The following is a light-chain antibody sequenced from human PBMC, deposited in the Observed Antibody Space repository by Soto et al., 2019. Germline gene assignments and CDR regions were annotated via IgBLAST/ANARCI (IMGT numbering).Light chain of an antibody. CDR1: NSDVGGYNY. J-gene: IGLJ3*02. CDR2: EVS. V-gene: IGLV2-14*01. Sequence: QSVLTQPASVSGSPGQSITISCTGTNSDVGGYNYVSWYQQHPGKAPKVMIYEVSNRLSGVSNRFSGSKSGNTASLTISGLQAEDEADYYCSSYTSSSTWVFGGGTKLTVL. CDR3: SSYTSSSTWV.